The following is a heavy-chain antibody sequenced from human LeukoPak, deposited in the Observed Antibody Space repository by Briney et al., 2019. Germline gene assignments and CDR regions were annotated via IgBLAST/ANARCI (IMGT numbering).Heavy chain of an antibody. CDR3: ARGGYGSGSYDDYYYYGMDV. D-gene: IGHD3-10*01. Sequence: ASVKDSCKASGGTFSGYAISWVRQAPGQGLEWMGRIIPILGIANYAQKFQGRVTFTADKSTSTAYMELSSLRSEDTAVYYCARGGYGSGSYDDYYYYGMDVWGQGTTVTVSS. CDR2: IIPILGIA. CDR1: GGTFSGYA. V-gene: IGHV1-69*04. J-gene: IGHJ6*02.